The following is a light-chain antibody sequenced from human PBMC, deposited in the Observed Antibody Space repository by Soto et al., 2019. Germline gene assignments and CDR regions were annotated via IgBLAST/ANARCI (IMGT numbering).Light chain of an antibody. J-gene: IGLJ1*01. V-gene: IGLV2-8*01. CDR2: EVS. Sequence: QSVLTQPPSASGSPGQSVTISCTGTSXDVGKYDYVSWFQHHPGKAPKLIIYEVSKRPSGVPDRFSGSKSGSTASLTVSGLQTEDEADYYCNSYVAGSNVFGTGTKVTVL. CDR3: NSYVAGSNV. CDR1: SXDVGKYDY.